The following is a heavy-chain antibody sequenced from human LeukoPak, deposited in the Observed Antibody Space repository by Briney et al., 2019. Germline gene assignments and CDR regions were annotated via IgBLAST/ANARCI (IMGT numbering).Heavy chain of an antibody. Sequence: PGGSLRLSCAASAFNFNKHWLLWLRQAPGKGLVGVSSINYCGTTTMYADSVKGIFTISRDNAKNTLYLQMTSLRAEDTAVYYCARDAAGLDYWGQGTLVTVSS. D-gene: IGHD2-15*01. V-gene: IGHV3-74*03. CDR2: INYCGTTT. CDR1: AFNFNKHW. CDR3: ARDAAGLDY. J-gene: IGHJ4*02.